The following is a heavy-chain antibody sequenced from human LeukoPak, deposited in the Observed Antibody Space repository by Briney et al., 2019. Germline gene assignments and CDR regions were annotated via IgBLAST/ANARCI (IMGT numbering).Heavy chain of an antibody. D-gene: IGHD1-14*01. CDR1: GFRFTGYW. Sequence: ASVKVSCKASGFRFTGYWMHWVRQAPGQGLEWMGIIDPSGHITNSAQKFQGRLTATRDTPTSTVYMELSSLRPDDTAVYYCVRDNSIADRGWWFDPWGQGTLVTVSS. CDR2: IDPSGHIT. J-gene: IGHJ5*02. CDR3: VRDNSIADRGWWFDP. V-gene: IGHV1-46*01.